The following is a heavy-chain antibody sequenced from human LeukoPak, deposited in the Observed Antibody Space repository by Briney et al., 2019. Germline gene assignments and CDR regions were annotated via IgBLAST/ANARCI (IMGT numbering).Heavy chain of an antibody. V-gene: IGHV4-30-2*01. CDR3: ATGSSNQLDYYFDY. D-gene: IGHD1-1*01. CDR2: IYHSGST. J-gene: IGHJ4*02. Sequence: PSETLSLTCTVSGGSISSGGYYWSWIRQPPGKGLEWIGYIYHSGSTNYNPSLKSRVTISVDKSKNQFSLKLSSVTAADTAVYYCATGSSNQLDYYFDYWGQGTLVTVSS. CDR1: GGSISSGGYY.